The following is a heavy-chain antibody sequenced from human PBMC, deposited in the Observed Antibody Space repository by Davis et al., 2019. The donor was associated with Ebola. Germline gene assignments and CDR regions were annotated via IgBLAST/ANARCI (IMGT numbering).Heavy chain of an antibody. D-gene: IGHD5-12*01. Sequence: PSETLSLTCTVSGGSISSYYWSWIRQPPGKGLEWIGYIYYSGSTNYNPSLKSRVTISVDTSNNRVSLRLTSVTAADTAVYFCASFGYTSSATELWGQGTLVSVSS. CDR2: IYYSGST. V-gene: IGHV4-59*12. CDR3: ASFGYTSSATEL. J-gene: IGHJ4*02. CDR1: GGSISSYY.